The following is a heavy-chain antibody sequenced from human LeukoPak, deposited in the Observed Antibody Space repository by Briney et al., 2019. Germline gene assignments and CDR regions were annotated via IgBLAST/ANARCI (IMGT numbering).Heavy chain of an antibody. CDR3: ARDYHGSGSRMDV. Sequence: GASVKVSCKASGYTFTSYYMHWVRQAPGHGLEWMGIINPSGGSTTYAQKFQGRVTMTRDTSTSTVYTELSSLRSEDTAVYYCARDYHGSGSRMDVWGQGTTVTVSS. CDR2: INPSGGST. J-gene: IGHJ6*02. D-gene: IGHD3-10*01. CDR1: GYTFTSYY. V-gene: IGHV1-46*01.